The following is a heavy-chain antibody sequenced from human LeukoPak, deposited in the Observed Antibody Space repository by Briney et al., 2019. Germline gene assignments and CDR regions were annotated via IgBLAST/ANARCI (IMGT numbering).Heavy chain of an antibody. CDR2: INHSGTT. Sequence: SEALSLTCAVYGGSFSGYYWSWIRQPPGKGLEWIGEINHSGTTNYNPSLKSRVTMSVDTSKNQFSLKLTSVTAADTAVYYCARQNYGSAPLRYWGQGTLVTVSS. D-gene: IGHD3-10*01. J-gene: IGHJ4*02. CDR3: ARQNYGSAPLRY. V-gene: IGHV4-34*01. CDR1: GGSFSGYY.